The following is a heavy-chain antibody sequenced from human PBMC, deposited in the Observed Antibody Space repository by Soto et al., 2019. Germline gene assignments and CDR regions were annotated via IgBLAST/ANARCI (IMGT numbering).Heavy chain of an antibody. D-gene: IGHD2-15*01. CDR1: GDSISTVDYF. Sequence: SETLSLTCSVSGDSISTVDYFWAWIRQPPGQALEYIGYIYKSTTTYYNPSFESRVAISLDTSKSQFSLTVTSVTAADTAVYFCARGRYCLTGRCFPNWFDSWSQGTLVTVSS. CDR3: ARGRYCLTGRCFPNWFDS. CDR2: IYKSTTT. J-gene: IGHJ5*01. V-gene: IGHV4-30-4*01.